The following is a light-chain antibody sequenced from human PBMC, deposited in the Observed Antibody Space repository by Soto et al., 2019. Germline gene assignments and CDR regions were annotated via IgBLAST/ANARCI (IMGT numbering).Light chain of an antibody. J-gene: IGLJ2*01. Sequence: QAVVTQPPSVSGAPGQRVTIAWTGSSSNIGAGYDVHWYQQLPGTAPKLLIYGNSNRPSGVPDRFSGSKSGTSASLAITGLQAEDEADYYCQSYDSSLSAVVFGGGTKLTVL. CDR2: GNS. V-gene: IGLV1-40*01. CDR1: SSNIGAGYD. CDR3: QSYDSSLSAVV.